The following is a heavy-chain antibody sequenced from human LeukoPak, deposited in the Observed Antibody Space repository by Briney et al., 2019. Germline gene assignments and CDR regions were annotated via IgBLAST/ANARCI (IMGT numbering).Heavy chain of an antibody. J-gene: IGHJ4*02. V-gene: IGHV3-7*01. CDR1: GFTFSSYW. CDR3: ARDPSGQLEPLYYFDY. D-gene: IGHD6-6*01. Sequence: GGSLRLSCAASGFTFSSYWMSWVRQAPGKGLKWVANIKQDGSEKYYVDSVKGRFTISRDNAKNSLYLQMNSLRAEDTAVYYCARDPSGQLEPLYYFDYWGQGTLVTVSS. CDR2: IKQDGSEK.